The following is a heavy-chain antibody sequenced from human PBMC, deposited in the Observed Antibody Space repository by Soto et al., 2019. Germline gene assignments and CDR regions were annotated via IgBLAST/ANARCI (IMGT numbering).Heavy chain of an antibody. CDR1: GFTFSSYA. CDR2: ISYDGSNK. Sequence: VQLVESGGGVVQPGRSLRLSCAASGFTFSSYAMHWVRQAPGKGLEWVAVISYDGSNKYYADSVKGRFTISRDNSKNTLYLQMNSLRAEDTAVYYCARDRATMVRGVILDYWGQGTLVTVSS. J-gene: IGHJ4*02. D-gene: IGHD3-10*01. V-gene: IGHV3-30-3*01. CDR3: ARDRATMVRGVILDY.